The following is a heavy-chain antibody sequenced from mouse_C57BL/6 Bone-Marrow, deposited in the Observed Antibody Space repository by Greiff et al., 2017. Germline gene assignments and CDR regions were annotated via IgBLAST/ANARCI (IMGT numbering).Heavy chain of an antibody. V-gene: IGHV3-6*01. D-gene: IGHD2-2*01. J-gene: IGHJ4*01. CDR2: ISYDGSN. Sequence: EVKLLESGPGLVKPSQSLSLTCSVTGYSITSGYYWNWIRQFPGNKLEWMGYISYDGSNNYNPSLKNRISITRDTSKNQFFLKLNSVTTEDTATYYCASYGNDWAMDYWGQGTSVTVSS. CDR1: GYSITSGYY. CDR3: ASYGNDWAMDY.